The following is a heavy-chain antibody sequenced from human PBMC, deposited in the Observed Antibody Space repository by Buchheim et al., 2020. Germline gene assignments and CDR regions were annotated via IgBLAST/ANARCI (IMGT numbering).Heavy chain of an antibody. D-gene: IGHD7-27*01. Sequence: EVQLVESGGDLVQPGGSLRLSCVASGFTLTNYWMHWVRQAPGKGLVWVSRTNSDGSSTAYADSVQGRFTISRDNAKNTLYLQMNSLSAEDTAVYYCALGSAHGFDYWGQGTL. CDR1: GFTLTNYW. V-gene: IGHV3-74*01. CDR2: TNSDGSST. CDR3: ALGSAHGFDY. J-gene: IGHJ4*02.